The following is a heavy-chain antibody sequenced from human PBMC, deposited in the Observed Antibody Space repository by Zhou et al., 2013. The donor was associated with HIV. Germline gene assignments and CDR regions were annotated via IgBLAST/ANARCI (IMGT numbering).Heavy chain of an antibody. CDR1: GYTLTDLL. J-gene: IGHJ3*02. Sequence: QVRLVQSGDEVKKPGASVKVSCKVSGYTLTDLLIHWVRQAPGSGPEWLGRFDPEGRETTYSQKFQGRVTMTGDISADTAYFEATRLTPDDTAIYYCAIDRVLQQRLENTLAIWGQGTWVSVSS. CDR2: FDPEGRET. V-gene: IGHV1-24*01. D-gene: IGHD4-4*01. CDR3: AIDRVLQQRLENTLAI.